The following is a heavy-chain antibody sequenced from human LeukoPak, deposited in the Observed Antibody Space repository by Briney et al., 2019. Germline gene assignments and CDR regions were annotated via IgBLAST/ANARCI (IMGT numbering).Heavy chain of an antibody. V-gene: IGHV4-34*01. CDR2: ISHSGST. Sequence: SETLSLTCAVYGGSFSGYYWSWIRQPPGKGLEWIGEISHSGSTAYNPSLKSRVTISIDKSKNQLSLILTSVTAADTAMYYCAQVWGYWGQGTLVTVYS. D-gene: IGHD3-16*01. CDR1: GGSFSGYY. J-gene: IGHJ4*02. CDR3: AQVWGY.